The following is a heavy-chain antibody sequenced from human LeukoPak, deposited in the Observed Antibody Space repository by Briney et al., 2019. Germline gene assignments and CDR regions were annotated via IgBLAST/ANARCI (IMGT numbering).Heavy chain of an antibody. Sequence: PGGSLRLSXAASGFTVCSNYMSWVRQAPGKGLEWVSVIYSGGSTYYADSVKGRFTISRDNSKNTLYLQMNSLRAEDTAVYYCAKGAGSSGWYPNDYWGQGTLVTVSS. J-gene: IGHJ4*02. D-gene: IGHD6-19*01. CDR2: IYSGGST. V-gene: IGHV3-66*02. CDR1: GFTVCSNY. CDR3: AKGAGSSGWYPNDY.